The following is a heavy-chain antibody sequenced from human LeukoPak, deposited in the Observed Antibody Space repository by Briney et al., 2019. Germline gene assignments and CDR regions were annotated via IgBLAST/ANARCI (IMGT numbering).Heavy chain of an antibody. D-gene: IGHD1-26*01. CDR1: SGSITSHY. CDR2: ISTTGST. J-gene: IGHJ4*02. V-gene: IGHV4-4*07. Sequence: SETLSLTCSVSSGSITSHYWSWVRQPAGKGLEWIGRISTTGSTNYNPSLKSRLTMSVDTSKNQVSLKLGSVTAADTAVNYCARDARVGATPGLFDYWGRGTLVTVSS. CDR3: ARDARVGATPGLFDY.